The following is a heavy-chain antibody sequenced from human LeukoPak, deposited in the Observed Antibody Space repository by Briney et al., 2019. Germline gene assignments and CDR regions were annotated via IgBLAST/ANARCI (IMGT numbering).Heavy chain of an antibody. D-gene: IGHD6-19*01. V-gene: IGHV4-4*07. J-gene: IGHJ4*02. CDR2: IYASGSA. Sequence: SETLSLTCTVSGGSTSSYFWSWIRQPAGKGLEWIGRIYASGSANYNPSLNSRVTMSVDTSKNQFSLKLSSVTAADTAVYYCARGRQWLVRGEDDYWGQGTLVTVSS. CDR1: GGSTSSYF. CDR3: ARGRQWLVRGEDDY.